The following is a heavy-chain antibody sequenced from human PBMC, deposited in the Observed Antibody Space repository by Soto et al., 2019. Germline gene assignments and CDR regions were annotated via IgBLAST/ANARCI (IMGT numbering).Heavy chain of an antibody. CDR1: GGGFRSYR. CDR3: ARDRSTHDY. J-gene: IGHJ4*02. Sequence: GASVKVCCKACGGGFRSYRRRWVRQAPGQGLEWMGWISAYNGNTDYAQKFQGRVTMTTDTSTTTAYMELRSLRSDDPAIYYCARDRSTHDYWGQGTLVTVSS. V-gene: IGHV1-18*01. D-gene: IGHD2-15*01. CDR2: ISAYNGNT.